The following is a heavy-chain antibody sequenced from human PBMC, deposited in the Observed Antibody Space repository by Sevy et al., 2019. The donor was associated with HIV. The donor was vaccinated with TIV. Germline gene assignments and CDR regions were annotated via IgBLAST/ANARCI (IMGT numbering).Heavy chain of an antibody. Sequence: GGSLRLSCAASGFTFSSYEMSWVRQAPGKGLEWVSSINYIDRYIRYADSVRGRFTISRDNPRNLVSLRMNSLRDDHTTMYYCARLQSCGGSCYTFDSWGQGTLVTVSS. D-gene: IGHD2-15*01. CDR2: INYIDRYI. J-gene: IGHJ4*02. CDR1: GFTFSSYE. CDR3: ARLQSCGGSCYTFDS. V-gene: IGHV3-21*06.